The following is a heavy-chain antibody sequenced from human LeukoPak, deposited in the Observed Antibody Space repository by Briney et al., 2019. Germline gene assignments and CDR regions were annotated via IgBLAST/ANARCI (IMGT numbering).Heavy chain of an antibody. J-gene: IGHJ4*02. D-gene: IGHD3-3*01. CDR1: GGSISSSSYY. CDR2: IYYSGST. CDR3: ARIIIAYYDFWSGYPTIFDY. V-gene: IGHV4-39*01. Sequence: SETLSLTCTVSGGSISSSSYYWGWIRQPPGKGLAWIGSIYYSGSTYYNPSLKSRVTISVDTSKNQFSLKLSSVTAADTAVYYCARIIIAYYDFWSGYPTIFDYWGQGTLVTVSS.